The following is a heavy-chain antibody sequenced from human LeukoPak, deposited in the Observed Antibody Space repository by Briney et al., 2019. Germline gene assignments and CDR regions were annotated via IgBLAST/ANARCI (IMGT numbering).Heavy chain of an antibody. Sequence: GSSVKVSCKASGGTLSSYAISWVRQAPGQGLEWMGGIIPIFGTANYAQKFQGRVTITADKSTSTAYMELSSLRSEDTAVYYCAVKYYYDSSAPFDYWGQGTLVTVSS. CDR3: AVKYYYDSSAPFDY. D-gene: IGHD3-22*01. CDR2: IIPIFGTA. CDR1: GGTLSSYA. J-gene: IGHJ4*02. V-gene: IGHV1-69*06.